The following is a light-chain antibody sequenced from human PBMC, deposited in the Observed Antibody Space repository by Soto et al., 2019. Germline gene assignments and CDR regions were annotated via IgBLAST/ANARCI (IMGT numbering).Light chain of an antibody. CDR3: SSYTSSSTRGV. CDR1: SSDVGGYNY. Sequence: QSALAQPASVSGSPGQSITISCTGTSSDVGGYNYVSWYQQHPGKAPKLMIYDVSNRPSGVSNRFSGSKSGNTASLTISGLQAGDEADYYCSSYTSSSTRGVFGTGTKSPS. V-gene: IGLV2-14*01. J-gene: IGLJ1*01. CDR2: DVS.